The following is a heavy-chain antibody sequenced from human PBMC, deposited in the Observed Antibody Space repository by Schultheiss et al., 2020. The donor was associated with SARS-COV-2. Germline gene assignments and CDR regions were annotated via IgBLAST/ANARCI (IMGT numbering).Heavy chain of an antibody. J-gene: IGHJ3*02. D-gene: IGHD3-10*01. Sequence: SETLSLTCTVSGGSISSNSYYWAWIRQPPGKGLEWIGSIYYSGSTYYNPSLKSRVTISVDTSKKQFSLKLSSVTAADTALYYCACTYYYGSGSYENAFDIWGQGTMVTVSS. CDR3: ACTYYYGSGSYENAFDI. CDR1: GGSISSNSYY. CDR2: IYYSGST. V-gene: IGHV4-39*01.